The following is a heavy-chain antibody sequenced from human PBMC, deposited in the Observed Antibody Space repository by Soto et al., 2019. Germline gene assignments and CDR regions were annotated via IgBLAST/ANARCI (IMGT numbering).Heavy chain of an antibody. CDR3: AKDLRVAAAGSFDY. CDR2: ISGSGGST. CDR1: GFTFSSYA. D-gene: IGHD6-13*01. J-gene: IGHJ4*02. Sequence: PGGSLRLSCAASGFTFSSYAMSWVRQAPGKGLEWVSAISGSGGSTYYADSVKGRFTISTDNSKNTLSLQMNSLRAEDTAVYYCAKDLRVAAAGSFDYWGQGTLVTVSS. V-gene: IGHV3-23*01.